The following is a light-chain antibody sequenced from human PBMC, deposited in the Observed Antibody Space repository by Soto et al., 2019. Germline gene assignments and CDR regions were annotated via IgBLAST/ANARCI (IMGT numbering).Light chain of an antibody. J-gene: IGLJ3*02. V-gene: IGLV1-51*02. CDR2: EDN. CDR1: SSNIEDNY. CDR3: GTWDNSLSGGV. Sequence: QSVVTQPPSVSAAPGQKVTISCSGSSSNIEDNYVSWYQQLPGTAPKLLIYEDNRRPSGIPDRFSGSKSGTSATLGITGLQTGDEADYYCGTWDNSLSGGVFGGGTQLTVL.